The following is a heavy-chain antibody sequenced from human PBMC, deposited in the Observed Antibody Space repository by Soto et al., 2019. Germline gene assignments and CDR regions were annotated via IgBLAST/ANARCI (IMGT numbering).Heavy chain of an antibody. CDR2: MNPNSANT. D-gene: IGHD1-1*01. J-gene: IGHJ5*02. CDR1: GYAFGDYD. CDR3: ARMATYGTLNWFDP. V-gene: IGHV1-8*01. Sequence: QVQLVQSGAEVQRPGASVKVSCRASGYAFGDYDISWVRQAPGQGLEWMGWMNPNSANTGYPQAFQGRVSMTRDMSISTAYMELSRLRPEETAIYYCARMATYGTLNWFDPWGQGALVTVSS.